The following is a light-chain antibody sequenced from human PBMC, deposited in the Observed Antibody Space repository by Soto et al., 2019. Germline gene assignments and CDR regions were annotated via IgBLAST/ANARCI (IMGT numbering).Light chain of an antibody. J-gene: IGKJ5*01. CDR1: QSVSSN. V-gene: IGKV3-15*01. Sequence: EIVMTQSPATLSVSPGERATLSCRASQSVSSNLAWYQQQPGQAPRLLIYGASTRATGIPARFSGSGSGTDFTLTISRLEPEDFAVYYCQQYGSSPPITFGQGTRLEIK. CDR2: GAS. CDR3: QQYGSSPPIT.